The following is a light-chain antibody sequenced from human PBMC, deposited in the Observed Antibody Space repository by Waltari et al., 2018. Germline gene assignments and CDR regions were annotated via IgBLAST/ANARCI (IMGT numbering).Light chain of an antibody. V-gene: IGLV2-11*01. J-gene: IGLJ1*01. CDR2: DVN. CDR1: SSDVGGYNY. Sequence: QSALTQPRSVSGSPGQSVTISCTGTSSDVGGYNYVSWYQQHPGKAPKLMIYDVNKRPSGVPDRVSGSKSDNTASLTISGLQAEDEADYYCCSFAGSYTRVFGPGTQVTVL. CDR3: CSFAGSYTRV.